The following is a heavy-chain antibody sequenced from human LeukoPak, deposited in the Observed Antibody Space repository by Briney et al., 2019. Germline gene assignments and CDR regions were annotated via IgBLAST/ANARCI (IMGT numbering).Heavy chain of an antibody. V-gene: IGHV3-66*01. J-gene: IGHJ4*02. CDR1: GFTFSSYS. Sequence: GGSLRLSCAASGFTFSSYSMSWVRQAPGKGPEWVSVIYSSGSTYYADSVKGRFTISRDNSKNTLYLQMNSLRVEDTAVYYCARWGSLNVDYWGQGTLVTVSS. CDR2: IYSSGST. D-gene: IGHD3-16*01. CDR3: ARWGSLNVDY.